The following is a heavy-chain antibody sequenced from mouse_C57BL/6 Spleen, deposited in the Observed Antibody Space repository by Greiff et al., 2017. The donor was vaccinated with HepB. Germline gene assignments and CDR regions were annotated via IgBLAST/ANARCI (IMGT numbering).Heavy chain of an antibody. CDR2: ISSGGSYT. J-gene: IGHJ4*01. D-gene: IGHD1-1*01. CDR3: ARHRGSYYYAMDY. CDR1: GFTFSSYG. Sequence: EVQLKESGGDLVKPGGSLKLSCAASGFTFSSYGMSWVRQTPDKRLAWVATISSGGSYTYYPDSVKGRFTISRDNAKNTLYLQMSSLKSEDTAMYYCARHRGSYYYAMDYWGQGTSVTVSS. V-gene: IGHV5-6*01.